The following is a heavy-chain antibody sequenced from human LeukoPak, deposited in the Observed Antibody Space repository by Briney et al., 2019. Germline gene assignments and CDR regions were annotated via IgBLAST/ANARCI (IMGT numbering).Heavy chain of an antibody. CDR3: ARGVFGELLSERAYFDY. V-gene: IGHV4-31*03. D-gene: IGHD3-10*02. CDR1: GGSISSGGYY. CDR2: IYYSGST. Sequence: PSQTLSLTCTVSGGSISSGGYYWSWIRQHPGKGLEWIGYIYYSGSTYYNPSLKSRVTISVDTSKNQFSLKLSSVTAADTAVYYCARGVFGELLSERAYFDYWGQGTLVTVSS. J-gene: IGHJ4*02.